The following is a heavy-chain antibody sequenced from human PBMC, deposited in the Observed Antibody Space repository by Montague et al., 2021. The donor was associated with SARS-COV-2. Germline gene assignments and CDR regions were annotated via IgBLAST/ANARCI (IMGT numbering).Heavy chain of an antibody. Sequence: SETLSLTCTVSGGSISTYYWSWIRQPPGKGLERIGFFYNSGSTNYNPSPNSRVTISVDTSKNQFSLKLSSVTAADTAVYYCARHGLVIGGWFDPWGQGTLVTVSS. V-gene: IGHV4-59*08. CDR1: GGSISTYY. CDR2: FYNSGST. CDR3: ARHGLVIGGWFDP. D-gene: IGHD2-21*01. J-gene: IGHJ5*02.